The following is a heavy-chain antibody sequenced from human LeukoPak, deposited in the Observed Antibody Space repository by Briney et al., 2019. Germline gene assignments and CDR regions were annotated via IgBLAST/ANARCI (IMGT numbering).Heavy chain of an antibody. CDR2: IYTSGST. Sequence: KSSETLSLTCTVSGGSISSYYWSWIRQPAGKGLEWIGRIYTSGSTNYNPSLKSRVTMSIDTSKNQFSLKLSSVTAADTAIYYCAKNMIGGFDYWGQGTLVTVSS. CDR3: AKNMIGGFDY. D-gene: IGHD3-22*01. CDR1: GGSISSYY. V-gene: IGHV4-4*07. J-gene: IGHJ4*02.